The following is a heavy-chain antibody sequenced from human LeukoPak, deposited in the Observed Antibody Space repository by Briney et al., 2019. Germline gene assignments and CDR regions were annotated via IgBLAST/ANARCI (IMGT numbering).Heavy chain of an antibody. CDR3: ARESTYYDFWSGYYYYYMDV. Sequence: GASVKVSCKASGYTFTSYARHWVRQAPGQRLEGMGWINAGNGNTKYLQEFQGRVTITRDTSASTAYMELSSLRSEDMAVYYCARESTYYDFWSGYYYYYMDVWGKGTTVTVSS. J-gene: IGHJ6*03. V-gene: IGHV1-3*03. CDR2: INAGNGNT. CDR1: GYTFTSYA. D-gene: IGHD3-3*01.